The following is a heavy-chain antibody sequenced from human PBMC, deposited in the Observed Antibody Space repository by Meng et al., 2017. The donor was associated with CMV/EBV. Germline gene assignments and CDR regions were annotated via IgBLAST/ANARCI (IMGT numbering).Heavy chain of an antibody. V-gene: IGHV1-69*06. CDR1: GGTFSSYA. J-gene: IGHJ4*02. CDR2: IIPIFGTA. Sequence: SVKVSCKASGGTFSSYAISWVRQAPGQGLEWMGGIIPIFGTANYAQKFQCRVTITADKSTSTAYMELSSLRSEDTAVYYCARSTRRGVVQAAMGYWGQGTLVTVSS. D-gene: IGHD2-2*01. CDR3: ARSTRRGVVQAAMGY.